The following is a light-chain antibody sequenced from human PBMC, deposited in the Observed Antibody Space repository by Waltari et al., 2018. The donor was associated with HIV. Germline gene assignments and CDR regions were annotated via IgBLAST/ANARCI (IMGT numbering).Light chain of an antibody. CDR3: GTWDSGLSGVV. V-gene: IGLV1-51*01. J-gene: IGLJ3*02. CDR1: SSNIGKNF. CDR2: DNN. Sequence: QSVLTQPPSVSAAPGQQVTISCSGSSSNIGKNFVSWYKQLPGTAPKLLIYDNNKRPSGLPDLFSGSKTGTSATLGITGRQTGDEADYYCGTWDSGLSGVVFGGGTKLTVL.